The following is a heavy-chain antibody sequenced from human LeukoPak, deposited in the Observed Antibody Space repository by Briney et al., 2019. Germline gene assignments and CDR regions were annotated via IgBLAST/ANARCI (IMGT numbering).Heavy chain of an antibody. J-gene: IGHJ4*02. CDR3: AKVGSSIDFDY. CDR2: IWYDGSNK. V-gene: IGHV3-33*06. CDR1: GFTFSSYG. Sequence: QPGRSLRLSCAASGFTFSSYGMHWVRQAPGKGLEWVAVIWYDGSNKYYADSVKGRFTISRDNSKNTLYLQMNSLRAEDTAVYYCAKVGSSIDFDYWGQGTLVTVSS. D-gene: IGHD2-2*01.